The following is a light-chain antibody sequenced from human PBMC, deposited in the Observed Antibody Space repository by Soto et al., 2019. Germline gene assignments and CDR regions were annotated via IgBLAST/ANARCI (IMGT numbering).Light chain of an antibody. CDR1: QSISSSY. CDR3: HQYVSSPPAWA. V-gene: IGKV3-20*01. J-gene: IGKJ1*01. Sequence: EIVLTQCPGTLSLSPGERATLSCRTSQSISSSYLAWSQQKPGQAPRLLISATSSRATGVPDRFSGSGSGTDFTLTISRLEPEDSAVYYCHQYVSSPPAWAFGQGTKVEIK. CDR2: ATS.